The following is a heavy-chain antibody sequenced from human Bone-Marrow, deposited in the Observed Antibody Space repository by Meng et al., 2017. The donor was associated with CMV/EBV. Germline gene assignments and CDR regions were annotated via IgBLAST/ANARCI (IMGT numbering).Heavy chain of an antibody. CDR1: GFTFSSYA. CDR2: ISYDGSNK. CDR3: ARVLRVVVPAASYNWFDP. V-gene: IGHV3-30*04. D-gene: IGHD2-2*01. J-gene: IGHJ5*02. Sequence: GGSLRLSCAASGFTFSSYAMHWVRQAPGKGLEWVAVISYDGSNKYYADSVKGRFTISRDNSKNTLYLQMNSLRAEDTAVYYCARVLRVVVPAASYNWFDPWGQGNLVTVPS.